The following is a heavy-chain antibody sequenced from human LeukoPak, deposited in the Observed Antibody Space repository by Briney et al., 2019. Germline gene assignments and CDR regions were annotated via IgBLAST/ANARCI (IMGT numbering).Heavy chain of an antibody. CDR1: GGSITSYF. CDR3: AQKAPYSPGYSQH. J-gene: IGHJ1*01. CDR2: IYHNSGTT. V-gene: IGHV4-59*01. D-gene: IGHD2-15*01. Sequence: SETLSLTRTVSGGSITSYFWTRIRQPPGKGLEWIGYIYHNSGTTNYNPSLKSRVSISVDTSKNQFSLKLSSVTAADTAVYYCAQKAPYSPGYSQHWGQGTLVTVSS.